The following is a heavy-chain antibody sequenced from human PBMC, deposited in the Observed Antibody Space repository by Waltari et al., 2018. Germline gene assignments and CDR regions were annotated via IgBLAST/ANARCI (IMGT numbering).Heavy chain of an antibody. J-gene: IGHJ4*02. D-gene: IGHD6-19*01. CDR2: VYSTGAT. Sequence: QMKLLESGPGLVKPSETLSLTCTVSAASISGHYWSWIRQPAGKGREGIGRVYSTGATNYNPSLGRRATISVDTARKQVSLKLTSVTAADTAMYFCAESDSGSWQYFFNSWGQGALVTVSS. CDR3: AESDSGSWQYFFNS. CDR1: AASISGHY. V-gene: IGHV4-4*07.